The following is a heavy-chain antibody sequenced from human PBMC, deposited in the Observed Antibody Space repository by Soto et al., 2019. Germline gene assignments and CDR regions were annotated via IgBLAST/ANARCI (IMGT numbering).Heavy chain of an antibody. J-gene: IGHJ5*02. CDR2: INHRGSA. CDR3: ARVPGP. V-gene: IGHV4-4*02. Sequence: PSETLSLTCAVSGASVSSTYWWSWVRQPPGKGPEWIGEINHRGSANYNPSLKSRVTISVDISKNQFSLKLTSVTAADTAVYYCARVPGPWGQGTLVTVS. CDR1: GASVSSTYW.